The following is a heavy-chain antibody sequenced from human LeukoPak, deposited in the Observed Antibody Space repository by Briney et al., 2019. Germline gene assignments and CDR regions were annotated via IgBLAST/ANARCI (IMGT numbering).Heavy chain of an antibody. CDR1: GFTFSSYS. V-gene: IGHV3-48*01. D-gene: IGHD3-3*01. Sequence: PGGSLRLSCAASGFTFSSYSMNWVRQAPGKGLEWVSYISSSSGTIYYADSVKGRFTISRDNAKNSLYLQMNSLRAEDTAVYYCARESLDPYYYYYYMDVWGRGTTVTVSS. CDR2: ISSSSGTI. CDR3: ARESLDPYYYYYYMDV. J-gene: IGHJ6*03.